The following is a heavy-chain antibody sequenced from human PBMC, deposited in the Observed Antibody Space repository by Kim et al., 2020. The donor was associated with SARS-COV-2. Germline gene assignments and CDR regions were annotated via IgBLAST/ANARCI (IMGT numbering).Heavy chain of an antibody. CDR2: IYHSGST. CDR3: ASLLPAGATRYFDY. CDR1: GYSISSGYY. V-gene: IGHV4-38-2*02. D-gene: IGHD1-26*01. J-gene: IGHJ4*02. Sequence: SETLSLTCTVSGYSISSGYYWGWIRQPPGKGLEWIGSIYHSGSTYYNPSLKSRVTISVDTSKNQFSLKLSSVTAADTAVYYCASLLPAGATRYFDYWGQGTLVTVSS.